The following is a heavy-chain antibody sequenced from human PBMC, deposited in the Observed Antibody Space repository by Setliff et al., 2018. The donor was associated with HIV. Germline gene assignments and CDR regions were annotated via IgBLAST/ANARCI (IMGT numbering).Heavy chain of an antibody. CDR2: INPSGGST. J-gene: IGHJ3*02. V-gene: IGHV1-46*01. Sequence: GASVKVSCKASGYTFTSYGISWVRQAPGQGPEWVGMINPSGGSTMHAQRFQGRVTLTRDTSTSTLYMELSSLRSADTALYYCARGTWWFGAFDIWGQGTMVTVSS. CDR1: GYTFTSYG. D-gene: IGHD3-10*01. CDR3: ARGTWWFGAFDI.